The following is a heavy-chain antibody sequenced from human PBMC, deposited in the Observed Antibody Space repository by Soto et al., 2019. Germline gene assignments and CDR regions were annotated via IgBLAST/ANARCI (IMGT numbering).Heavy chain of an antibody. V-gene: IGHV4-39*01. CDR1: GGAIYSTVYY. J-gene: IGHJ6*02. D-gene: IGHD6-13*01. Sequence: SETLSLTCTVSGGAIYSTVYYWGLSRQPPGQGLEWIGSSPYGGPTYYSPALKSRVTISLDTAKSQFSLTLRSVTAADTAVYFCARHGAYSTSVYYYYGRDVWGQGTTVTVSS. CDR3: ARHGAYSTSVYYYYGRDV. CDR2: SPYGGPT.